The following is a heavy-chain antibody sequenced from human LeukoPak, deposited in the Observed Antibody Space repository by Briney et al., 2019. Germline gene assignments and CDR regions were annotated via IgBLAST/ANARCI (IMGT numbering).Heavy chain of an antibody. D-gene: IGHD3-10*01. Sequence: GGSLRLSCAASGFTFSSYGMHWVRQAPGKGLEWVAVISYDGSNKYYADSVKGRFTISRDNSKNTLYLQMNSLRAEDTAVYYCAKGELYYYGSGSYRLDYWGQETLVTVSS. CDR3: AKGELYYYGSGSYRLDY. CDR1: GFTFSSYG. V-gene: IGHV3-30*18. CDR2: ISYDGSNK. J-gene: IGHJ4*02.